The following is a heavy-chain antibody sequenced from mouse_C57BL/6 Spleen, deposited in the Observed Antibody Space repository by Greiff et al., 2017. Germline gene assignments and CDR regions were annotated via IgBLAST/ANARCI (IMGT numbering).Heavy chain of an antibody. Sequence: QVQLQQSGAELVKPGASVKISCKASGYAFSSYWMNWVKQRPGKGLEWIGQIYPGDGDTNSNGKFKGQGTLTADTSSSTAYMQFSSLTSEDAAVYFWARGGGPYEGYYWYFDVWGTGTTVTVSS. V-gene: IGHV1-80*01. D-gene: IGHD2-3*01. CDR1: GYAFSSYW. CDR3: ARGGGPYEGYYWYFDV. CDR2: IYPGDGDT. J-gene: IGHJ1*03.